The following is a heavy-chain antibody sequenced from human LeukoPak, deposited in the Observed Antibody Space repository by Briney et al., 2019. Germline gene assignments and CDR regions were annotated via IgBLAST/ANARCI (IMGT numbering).Heavy chain of an antibody. D-gene: IGHD3-10*01. J-gene: IGHJ4*02. Sequence: GGSLRLSCAASGFTFSSYAMKWVRQAPGKGLEWVSAISGSGGSTYYADSVKGRFTISRDNSKNTLYLQMNSLRAEDTAVYYCAKHYYGSGSSVYFDYWGQGTLVTVSS. CDR3: AKHYYGSGSSVYFDY. CDR1: GFTFSSYA. CDR2: ISGSGGST. V-gene: IGHV3-23*01.